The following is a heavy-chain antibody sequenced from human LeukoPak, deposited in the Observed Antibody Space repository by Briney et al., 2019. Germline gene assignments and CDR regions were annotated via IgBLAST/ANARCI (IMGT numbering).Heavy chain of an antibody. V-gene: IGHV5-51*01. D-gene: IGHD2-21*02. CDR3: ARGLLFGDY. J-gene: IGHJ4*02. CDR1: GYNFTSYW. Sequence: GGALEISCKGSGYNFTSYWIGGGRQLPGKGVECMGIIYPGYSDTSYSPSFQGQVTISADKSISTAYLQWSSLKASDTAMYYCARGLLFGDYWGQGTLVTVSS. CDR2: IYPGYSDT.